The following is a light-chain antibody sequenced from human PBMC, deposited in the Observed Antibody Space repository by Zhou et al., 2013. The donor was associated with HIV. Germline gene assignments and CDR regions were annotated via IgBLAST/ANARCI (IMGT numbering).Light chain of an antibody. CDR2: DSS. CDR1: QNVFTN. J-gene: IGKJ4*01. Sequence: EVVMTQSPSTLSVSPGERVTLSCRASQNVFTNLAWYQQKPGQAPSLLIYDSSSRATGVPARFSGSGSGRDFTLTISGLQPEDFAVYYCQQYADWPLTFGAGTKVELK. V-gene: IGKV3-15*01. CDR3: QQYADWPLT.